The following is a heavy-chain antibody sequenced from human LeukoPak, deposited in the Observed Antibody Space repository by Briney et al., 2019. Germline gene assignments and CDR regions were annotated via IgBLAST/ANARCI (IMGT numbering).Heavy chain of an antibody. V-gene: IGHV4-4*02. D-gene: IGHD3-22*01. CDR1: GGSISSSNL. CDR2: IYHSRSA. Sequence: PSETLCPTCAVSGGSISSSNLWSWVRQPPGKGLEWIGEIYHSRSANYNQSLKRRVTISVDKSKNQFSLRLSSVTAADTAVYYCASAGHDGVGYKVCWGQGTMVTVSS. J-gene: IGHJ1*01. CDR3: ASAGHDGVGYKVC.